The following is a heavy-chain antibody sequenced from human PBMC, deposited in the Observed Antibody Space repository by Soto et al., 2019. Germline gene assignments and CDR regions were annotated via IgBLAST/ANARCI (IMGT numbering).Heavy chain of an antibody. J-gene: IGHJ6*02. V-gene: IGHV1-58*01. D-gene: IGHD3-9*01. Sequence: ASVKVSCKASGVTFTSCAVQWVRQARGQRLEWIGWIVVGSGNTNYEQKFQERVTITRDMSTSTAYMELSSLRSEDTAVYYCAALKRGRYGMDVWGQGTTVTVSS. CDR1: GVTFTSCA. CDR2: IVVGSGNT. CDR3: AALKRGRYGMDV.